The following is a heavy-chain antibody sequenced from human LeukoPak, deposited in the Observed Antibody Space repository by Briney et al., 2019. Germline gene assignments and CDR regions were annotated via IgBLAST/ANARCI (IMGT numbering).Heavy chain of an antibody. J-gene: IGHJ5*02. CDR3: ARMVQGYSSVWPETGNNWFDP. CDR1: GGSISDYY. D-gene: IGHD6-19*01. V-gene: IGHV4-4*07. CDR2: IYSSGST. Sequence: SETLSLTCTVSGGSISDYYWSWIRQPAGKGLEWIGRIYSSGSTNYNPSLKSRVTISVDKSKNQFSLKMTSVTAADTAVYYCARMVQGYSSVWPETGNNWFDPWGQGTLVTVS.